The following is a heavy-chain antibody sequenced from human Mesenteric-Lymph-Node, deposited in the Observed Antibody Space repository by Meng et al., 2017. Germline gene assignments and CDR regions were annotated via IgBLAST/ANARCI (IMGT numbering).Heavy chain of an antibody. CDR3: ARLYSSSWYDWFDP. V-gene: IGHV4-61*02. CDR1: GGSINSGRDL. J-gene: IGHJ5*02. D-gene: IGHD6-13*01. CDR2: VYNSGNT. Sequence: LRLSCTVSGGSINSGRDLWGWIRQPAGKGLEWIGRVYNSGNTHYNPSLESRVTISVDTSKNQFSLKLSSVTAADTAVYYCARLYSSSWYDWFDPWGQGTLVTVSS.